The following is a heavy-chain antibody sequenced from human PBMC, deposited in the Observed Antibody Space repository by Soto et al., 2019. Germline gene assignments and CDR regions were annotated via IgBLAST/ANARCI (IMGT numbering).Heavy chain of an antibody. CDR1: GYSFTSYW. CDR2: IYPGDSDT. Sequence: LGESLKISCKGSGYSFTSYWIGWVRQMPGKGLEWVGIIYPGDSDTRYSPSFQGQVTISADKSISTAYLQWSSLKASDTAMYYCARHRGGSNLSGVNIDVWGQGTTVTVSS. D-gene: IGHD2-15*01. V-gene: IGHV5-51*01. J-gene: IGHJ6*02. CDR3: ARHRGGSNLSGVNIDV.